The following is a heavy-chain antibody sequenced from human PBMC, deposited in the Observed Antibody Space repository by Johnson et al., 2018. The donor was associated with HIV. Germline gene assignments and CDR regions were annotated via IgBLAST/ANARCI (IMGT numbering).Heavy chain of an antibody. Sequence: VQLVESGGGLVHPGGSLRLSCAASGFTFSSYWMSWVRQAPGKGLEWVANIKQDGSEKYYVDSVKGRFTISRDNAKNSLYLQMNSLRAEDTAVYYCASTLTGDFGAFDIWGQGTMVTVSS. D-gene: IGHD7-27*01. CDR1: GFTFSSYW. CDR3: ASTLTGDFGAFDI. CDR2: IKQDGSEK. V-gene: IGHV3-7*05. J-gene: IGHJ3*02.